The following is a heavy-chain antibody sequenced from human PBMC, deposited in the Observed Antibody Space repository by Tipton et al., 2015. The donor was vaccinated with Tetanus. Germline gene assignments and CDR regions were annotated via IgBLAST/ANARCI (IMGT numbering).Heavy chain of an antibody. J-gene: IGHJ4*02. Sequence: LRLSCTVSGGSISSGNYYWDWIRQPPGKGLEWIGSLYFSGRTYYSPPLKSRVTISVDTSNTHFSLKLTSVTAADSAVYYCARHESLVGGSYDYWGQGTLVTVSS. CDR1: GGSISSGNYY. CDR3: ARHESLVGGSYDY. D-gene: IGHD3-10*01. V-gene: IGHV4-39*01. CDR2: LYFSGRT.